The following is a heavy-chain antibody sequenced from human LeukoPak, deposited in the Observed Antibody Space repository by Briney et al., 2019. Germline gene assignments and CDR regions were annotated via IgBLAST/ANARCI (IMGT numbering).Heavy chain of an antibody. V-gene: IGHV3-21*01. CDR3: ARLARLTGYLY. D-gene: IGHD3-9*01. CDR2: ISSSSSYI. Sequence: GGSLRLSCAASGFTFSSYSMNWVRQAPGKGLEWVSSISSSSSYIYYADSVKGRFTISRDNVKNSLYLQMNSLRAEDTAVYYCARLARLTGYLYWGQGTLVTVSS. J-gene: IGHJ4*02. CDR1: GFTFSSYS.